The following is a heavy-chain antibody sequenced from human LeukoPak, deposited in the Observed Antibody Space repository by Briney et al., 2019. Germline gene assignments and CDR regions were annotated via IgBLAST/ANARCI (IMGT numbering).Heavy chain of an antibody. V-gene: IGHV1-69*05. CDR3: AREGKPRYYFDY. Sequence: ASVKVSCKASGGTFISYAISWVRQAPGQGLEWMGGIIPIFGTANYAQKFQGRVTITTDESTSTAYMELSSLRSEDTAVYYCAREGKPRYYFDYWGQGTLVTVSS. J-gene: IGHJ4*02. CDR2: IIPIFGTA. CDR1: GGTFISYA. D-gene: IGHD1-14*01.